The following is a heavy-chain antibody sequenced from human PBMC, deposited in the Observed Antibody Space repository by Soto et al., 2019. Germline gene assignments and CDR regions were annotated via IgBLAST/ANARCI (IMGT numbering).Heavy chain of an antibody. V-gene: IGHV3-30*18. CDR1: GFTFGNYG. J-gene: IGHJ4*02. Sequence: QVQLVESGGGVVQPGRSLRLSCAASGFTFGNYGMHWVRQAADKGLEWMAVISYDGSKKYYADSVKGRFAVSRDNSKRTMHLEMSSLRPEDTAMYYCAKGLPQGDIVVTQAASPCDFGGQGRLVTVSS. CDR3: AKGLPQGDIVVTQAASPCDF. D-gene: IGHD2-15*01. CDR2: ISYDGSKK.